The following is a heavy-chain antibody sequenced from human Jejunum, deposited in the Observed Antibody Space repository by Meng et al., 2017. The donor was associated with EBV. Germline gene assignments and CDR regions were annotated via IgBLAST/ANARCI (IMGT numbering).Heavy chain of an antibody. J-gene: IGHJ4*02. D-gene: IGHD3/OR15-3a*01. CDR1: NNTFSNYG. CDR2: ISSYNGDT. Sequence: QVQLVQAEAEVKKPXXSVKVSCKAVNNTFSNYGISWVRQAPEQGLEWMGWISSYNGDTTYAPKFQGRVTLTIDTSASTAYMELRSLRSDDTAVYFCARERGFGLRTDYWGQGTLVTVSS. V-gene: IGHV1-18*01. CDR3: ARERGFGLRTDY.